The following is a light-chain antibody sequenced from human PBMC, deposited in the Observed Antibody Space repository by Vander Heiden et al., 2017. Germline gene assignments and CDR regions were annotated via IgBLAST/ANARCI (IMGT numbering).Light chain of an antibody. J-gene: IGLJ2*01. Sequence: SYELTQPPSVSVSPGQPASLTCSGGKLGDKYACWYQQKPGQPPVLVIYQDSKRPSGIPERFSGSNSGNTASLTISGTQAMDEADYYCQAWDSSTHLVFGGGTKLTVL. CDR1: KLGDKY. CDR2: QDS. V-gene: IGLV3-1*01. CDR3: QAWDSSTHLV.